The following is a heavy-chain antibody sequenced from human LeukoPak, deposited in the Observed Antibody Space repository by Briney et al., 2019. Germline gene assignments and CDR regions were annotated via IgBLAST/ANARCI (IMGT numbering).Heavy chain of an antibody. Sequence: GGPLRLSCAASGFTFSSYSMNWVRQAPGKGLEWVSSISSSSSYIYYADSVKGRFTISRDNAKNSLYLQMNSLRAEDTAVYYCAREAPDSSSGEPGGAFDIWGQGTMVTVSS. CDR2: ISSSSSYI. CDR1: GFTFSSYS. D-gene: IGHD6-13*01. V-gene: IGHV3-21*01. CDR3: AREAPDSSSGEPGGAFDI. J-gene: IGHJ3*02.